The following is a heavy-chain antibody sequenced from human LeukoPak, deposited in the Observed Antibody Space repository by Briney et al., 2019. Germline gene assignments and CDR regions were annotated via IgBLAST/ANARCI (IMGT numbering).Heavy chain of an antibody. CDR3: AGRLEQPREQTFGAFDI. Sequence: ASVKVSCKASGYTFTSYGISWVRQAPGQGLEWMGWISAYNGNTNYAQKLQGRVTMTTDTSTSTAYMELRSLRSDDTAVYYCAGRLEQPREQTFGAFDIWGQGTMVTVSS. D-gene: IGHD1/OR15-1a*01. CDR2: ISAYNGNT. V-gene: IGHV1-18*01. CDR1: GYTFTSYG. J-gene: IGHJ3*02.